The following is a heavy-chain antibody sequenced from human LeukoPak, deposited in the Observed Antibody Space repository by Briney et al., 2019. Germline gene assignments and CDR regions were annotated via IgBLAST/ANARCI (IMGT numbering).Heavy chain of an antibody. Sequence: SETLSLTCAVYGGSFSGYYRSWIRQPPGKGLEWIGEINHSGSTNYNPSLKSRVTISVDTSKNQFSLKLSSVTAADTAVYYCARRTYYDFWSGYYTSSFDYWGQGTLVTVSS. CDR3: ARRTYYDFWSGYYTSSFDY. V-gene: IGHV4-34*01. CDR1: GGSFSGYY. D-gene: IGHD3-3*01. CDR2: INHSGST. J-gene: IGHJ4*02.